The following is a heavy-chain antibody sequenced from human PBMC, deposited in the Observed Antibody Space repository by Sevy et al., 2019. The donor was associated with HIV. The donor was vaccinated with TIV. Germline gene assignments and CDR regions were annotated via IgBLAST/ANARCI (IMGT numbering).Heavy chain of an antibody. V-gene: IGHV3-23*01. CDR3: AKGGRSYGDSYFDH. CDR1: GFTFSISA. J-gene: IGHJ4*02. CDR2: ISGSGNSA. D-gene: IGHD5-18*01. Sequence: LTCAASGFTFSISAMTWVRQAPGKGLEWVSVISGSGNSAYYADSVKGRFTISRDNSKNTLSLQMNSLRAEDTAVYYCAKGGRSYGDSYFDHWGQGTLVTVSS.